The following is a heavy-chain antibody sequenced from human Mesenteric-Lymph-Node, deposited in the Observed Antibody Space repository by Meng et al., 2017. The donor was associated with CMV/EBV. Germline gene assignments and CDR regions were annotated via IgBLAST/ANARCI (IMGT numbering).Heavy chain of an antibody. Sequence: SVKVSCKASGGTFSSYAISWVRQAPGQGLEWMGGIIPTLGIANYAQKFQGRVTITADKSTSTAYMELSSLRSEDTAVYYCARDGSRDCSSTSCYEGGYYYYYGMDVWGQGTTVTVSS. CDR3: ARDGSRDCSSTSCYEGGYYYYYGMDV. D-gene: IGHD2-2*01. CDR1: GGTFSSYA. V-gene: IGHV1-69*10. CDR2: IIPTLGIA. J-gene: IGHJ6*02.